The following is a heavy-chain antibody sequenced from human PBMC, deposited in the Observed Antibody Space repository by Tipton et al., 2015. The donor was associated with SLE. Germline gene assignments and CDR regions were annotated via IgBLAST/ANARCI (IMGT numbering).Heavy chain of an antibody. V-gene: IGHV4-61*02. J-gene: IGHJ4*02. CDR2: IYTSGST. Sequence: TLSLTCNVSGASISSGSYYWSWIRQPAGKGLEWIGRIYTSGSTNYNPSLKSRVTISVDTSKNQFSLKLTSVTAADTAVYYCARLLYYYDSSGYLDYWGQGTLVTVSS. CDR3: ARLLYYYDSSGYLDY. D-gene: IGHD3-22*01. CDR1: GASISSGSYY.